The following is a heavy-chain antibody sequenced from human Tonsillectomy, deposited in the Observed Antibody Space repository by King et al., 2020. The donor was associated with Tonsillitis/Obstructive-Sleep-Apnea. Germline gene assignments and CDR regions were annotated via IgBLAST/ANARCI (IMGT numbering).Heavy chain of an antibody. V-gene: IGHV3-53*01. J-gene: IGHJ4*02. Sequence: VQLVESRGGLIQPGGSRRLSCAASGFNVSSNYMSWVRQAPGKGLEWVSVIHSGGTTKYVESVKGRFTISRDNSKNTLYLQMNSLRAEDTAVYYCAREGYSSGWYRNWGQGTLVTVSS. CDR2: IHSGGTT. D-gene: IGHD6-19*01. CDR1: GFNVSSNY. CDR3: AREGYSSGWYRN.